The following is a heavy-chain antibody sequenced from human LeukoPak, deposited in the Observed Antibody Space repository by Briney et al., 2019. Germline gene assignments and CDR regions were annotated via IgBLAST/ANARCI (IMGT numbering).Heavy chain of an antibody. CDR3: ARIYGYAFDI. V-gene: IGHV4-4*07. Sequence: SETLSLTCTVSGGSLRTFYWTWIRQAAGRGLEWIGRVYSTGSTNYNPSLKSRVTMSVDTSKDQFSLHLSSVTAADTAVYYCARIYGYAFDIWGQGTMVIVSA. CDR1: GGSLRTFY. J-gene: IGHJ3*02. D-gene: IGHD5-18*01. CDR2: VYSTGST.